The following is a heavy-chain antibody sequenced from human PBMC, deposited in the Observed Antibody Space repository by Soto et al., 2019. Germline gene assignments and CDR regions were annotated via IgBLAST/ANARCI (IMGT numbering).Heavy chain of an antibody. CDR1: GFTFSNYW. D-gene: IGHD5-12*01. J-gene: IGHJ4*02. CDR3: ARDGGGYNPFDY. CDR2: LNIDGSTR. Sequence: PGGSLRLSCSASGFTFSNYWMHWVRQGPGKGLVWVARLNIDGSTRNYADSVKGRFTISRDNAQNTLFLQMNSLSAEDTAVYYCARDGGGYNPFDYWGQGTLVTVSS. V-gene: IGHV3-74*01.